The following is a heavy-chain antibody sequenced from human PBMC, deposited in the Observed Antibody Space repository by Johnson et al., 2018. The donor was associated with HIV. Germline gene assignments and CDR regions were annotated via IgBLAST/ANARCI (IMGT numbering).Heavy chain of an antibody. CDR2: ISWNSGSI. Sequence: VQLVESGGGVVRPGGSLRLSCAASGFTFDDYGMSWVRQAPGKGLEWVSGISWNSGSIGYADSVKGRFTISRDNAKNSLYLQMNSLRAEDTALYYCAKDFEMATVTGDAFDIWGQGTMVTVSS. V-gene: IGHV3-20*04. CDR1: GFTFDDYG. D-gene: IGHD5-24*01. CDR3: AKDFEMATVTGDAFDI. J-gene: IGHJ3*02.